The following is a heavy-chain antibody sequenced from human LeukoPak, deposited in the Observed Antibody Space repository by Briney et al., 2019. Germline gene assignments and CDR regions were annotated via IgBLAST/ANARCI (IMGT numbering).Heavy chain of an antibody. J-gene: IGHJ4*02. V-gene: IGHV4-4*07. CDR2: ISGSGTA. D-gene: IGHD1-7*01. CDR3: ARGTELTRTSGHYSFDY. Sequence: PSETLSLTCTVSAGSINTYFWTWVRQPAGKGLEWIGRISGSGTAFYNPSLESRVTISLDPANYQLFLRMTSVSAADTAVYYCARGTELTRTSGHYSFDYWGQGTLVSVSS. CDR1: AGSINTYF.